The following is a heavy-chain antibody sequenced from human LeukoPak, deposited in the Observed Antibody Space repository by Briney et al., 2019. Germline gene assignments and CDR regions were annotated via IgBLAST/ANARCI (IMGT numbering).Heavy chain of an antibody. D-gene: IGHD4-11*01. Sequence: TSETLSLTCXXSGGSVSXXXXXXXXIXXXXXXXXXXXGSIYHXGSTYYNPSXXSRXXISVDTSKNQFSLKLRSVTAADTAVYYCARHLPGYSNTWPGPWGQGNLVTVSS. CDR1: GGSVSXXXXX. CDR3: ARHLPGYSNTWPGP. CDR2: IYHXGST. V-gene: IGHV4-39*01. J-gene: IGHJ5*02.